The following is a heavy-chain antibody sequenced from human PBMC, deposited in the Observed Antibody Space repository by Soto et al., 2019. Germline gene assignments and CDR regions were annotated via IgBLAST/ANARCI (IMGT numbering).Heavy chain of an antibody. Sequence: QMQLVESGGGVVQPGRSLRLSCAASGFTFSSCAMHWVRQAPGKGLEWVAVISYDGNNEYYADSVKGRFTVSRDNSKNTLYLQMNSLRTEDTALYYCARDPYSCDYKYYYGMDVWGQGTTVTVSS. J-gene: IGHJ6*02. D-gene: IGHD4-17*01. V-gene: IGHV3-30-3*01. CDR2: ISYDGNNE. CDR1: GFTFSSCA. CDR3: ARDPYSCDYKYYYGMDV.